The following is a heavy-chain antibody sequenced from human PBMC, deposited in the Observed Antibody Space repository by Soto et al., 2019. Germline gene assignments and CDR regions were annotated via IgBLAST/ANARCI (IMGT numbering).Heavy chain of an antibody. J-gene: IGHJ5*02. Sequence: PSETLSLTCTVSGGSISGYYWSWIRQPPGKGLERIGYIYYSVSTNYNPSLKSRVTISVDTSKNQFSLRLSSVTAADTGVYYCARNSPSRSSWWSDPWGQGTLVTVSS. CDR3: ARNSPSRSSWWSDP. V-gene: IGHV4-59*01. CDR1: GGSISGYY. CDR2: IYYSVST.